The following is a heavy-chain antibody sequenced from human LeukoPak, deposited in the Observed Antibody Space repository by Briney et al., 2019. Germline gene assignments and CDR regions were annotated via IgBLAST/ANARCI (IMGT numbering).Heavy chain of an antibody. CDR2: ISSSSSTI. D-gene: IGHD5-18*01. CDR1: GFTFSSYR. Sequence: PGGSLRLSCAASGFTFSSYRMNWVRQAPGKGLEWVSYISSSSSTIYYADSVKGRFTISRDNAKNSLYLQMNSLRAEDTAVYYCARDISPLASGIQLYWGQGTLVTVSS. J-gene: IGHJ4*02. CDR3: ARDISPLASGIQLY. V-gene: IGHV3-48*01.